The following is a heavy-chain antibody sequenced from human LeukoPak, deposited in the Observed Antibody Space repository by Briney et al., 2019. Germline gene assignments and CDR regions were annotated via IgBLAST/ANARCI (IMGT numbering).Heavy chain of an antibody. CDR3: ARWIGGFDY. D-gene: IGHD3-10*01. J-gene: IGHJ4*02. Sequence: GGSLRLSCAASGFTFSSYSMNWVRQAPGKGLEWVANIKQDGSEKYYVDSVKGRFTISRDNAKNSLYLQMYSLRAEDTAVYYCARWIGGFDYWGQGTLVTVSS. V-gene: IGHV3-7*01. CDR1: GFTFSSYS. CDR2: IKQDGSEK.